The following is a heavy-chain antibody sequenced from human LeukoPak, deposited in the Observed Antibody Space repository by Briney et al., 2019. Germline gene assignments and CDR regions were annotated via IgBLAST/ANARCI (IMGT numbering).Heavy chain of an antibody. CDR1: GDSVSSNSAA. CDR3: ARAFRLRYGDYEGHFDY. Sequence: PSQTLSLTCAISGDSVSSNSAAWHWIRQSPSRGLEWLGRTYYRSKWYNDYAVSVKSRITINPDTSKNQFSLQLNSVTPEDTAVYYCARAFRLRYGDYEGHFDYWGQGTLVTVSS. D-gene: IGHD4-17*01. J-gene: IGHJ4*02. V-gene: IGHV6-1*01. CDR2: TYYRSKWYN.